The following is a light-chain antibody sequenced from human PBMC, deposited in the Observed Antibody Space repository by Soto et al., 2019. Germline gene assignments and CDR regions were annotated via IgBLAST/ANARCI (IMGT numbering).Light chain of an antibody. CDR2: GAS. Sequence: EIVLTQSPGTLSLSPGERATLSCGASQSVTSNYLAWYQQKPGQAPRLLIYGASTRATGIPARFSGSGSGTEFTLTISSLQSEDFAVYYCQQYNNWPPGTFGQGTKVDI. CDR3: QQYNNWPPGT. J-gene: IGKJ1*01. V-gene: IGKV3D-15*01. CDR1: QSVTSN.